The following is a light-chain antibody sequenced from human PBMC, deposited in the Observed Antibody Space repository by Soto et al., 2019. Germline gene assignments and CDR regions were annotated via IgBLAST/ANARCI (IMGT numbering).Light chain of an antibody. CDR3: QQRTNWPPLT. CDR1: QSVGTY. J-gene: IGKJ4*01. Sequence: EIVLTQSPATLSLSPGERATLSCRASQSVGTYLAWYQQKPGQAPGLLIYDASSRATGIPARFSGSGSGKDFPLTVSGLEPEDFAVYYCQQRTNWPPLTFGGGTKVEMK. V-gene: IGKV3-11*01. CDR2: DAS.